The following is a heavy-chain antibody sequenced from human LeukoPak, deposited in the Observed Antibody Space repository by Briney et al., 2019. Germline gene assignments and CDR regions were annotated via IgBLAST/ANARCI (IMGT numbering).Heavy chain of an antibody. J-gene: IGHJ4*02. Sequence: GASVKVSCKTSGYRFSDYNMHWVRQAPGQGLEWMGWVNSNSGGTHYAQKFEGRVTMTRDTSISTAYMELSRLKSDDTAVYYCARGYCSGGSCYHFESWGQGTLVTVSS. CDR3: ARGYCSGGSCYHFES. D-gene: IGHD2-15*01. V-gene: IGHV1-2*02. CDR1: GYRFSDYN. CDR2: VNSNSGGT.